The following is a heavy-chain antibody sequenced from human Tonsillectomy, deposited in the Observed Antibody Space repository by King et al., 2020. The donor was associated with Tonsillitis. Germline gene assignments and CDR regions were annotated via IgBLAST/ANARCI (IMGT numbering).Heavy chain of an antibody. Sequence: QLVQSGGGLVKPGGSLRLSCAASGFTFSNAWMTWVRQAPGKGLEWGGRMKSKTDGGTTNYAAPVKGRFTISRDDSENTLYLQMNSLKTEDTAVYYCLEYLNYYWGQGTLVTVSS. CDR2: MKSKTDGGTT. D-gene: IGHD2/OR15-2a*01. V-gene: IGHV3-15*01. CDR1: GFTFSNAW. CDR3: LEYLNYY. J-gene: IGHJ4*02.